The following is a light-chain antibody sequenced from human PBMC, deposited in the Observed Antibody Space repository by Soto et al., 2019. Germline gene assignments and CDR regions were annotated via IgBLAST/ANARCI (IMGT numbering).Light chain of an antibody. CDR3: QQAHNLYALT. V-gene: IGKV1-12*01. CDR2: AAS. Sequence: DIQMTQSPSSVSASVGDRVTITCRASQIISSWLAWYQQKPGKAPKLLIFAASRLQGGAPSRFIGSGSGTHFTLTITSLQPEDVATYYCQQAHNLYALTFGGGTKVEIK. CDR1: QIISSW. J-gene: IGKJ4*02.